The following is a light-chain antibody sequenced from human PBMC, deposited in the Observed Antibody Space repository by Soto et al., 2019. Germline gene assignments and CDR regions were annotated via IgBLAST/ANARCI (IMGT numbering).Light chain of an antibody. CDR3: SAFTNTIALYA. J-gene: IGLJ1*01. CDR1: SSDVETYTL. CDR2: EVN. Sequence: QSALTQPASVTGSPGQSITISCTGTSSDVETYTLVSWYQHHPGKAPKLVVYEVNKRPAGVSERFSGSKSGDTASLTISGLQAEDEADYYCSAFTNTIALYAFGTGTKVTVL. V-gene: IGLV2-14*02.